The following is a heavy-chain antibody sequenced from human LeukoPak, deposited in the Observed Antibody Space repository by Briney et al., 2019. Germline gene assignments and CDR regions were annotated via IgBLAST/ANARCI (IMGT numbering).Heavy chain of an antibody. V-gene: IGHV4-59*12. D-gene: IGHD4/OR15-4a*01. Sequence: KSSETLSLTCTVSGVSISSYYWSWIRQPPGKGLEWIGYISYSGSTNYNPSLKSRVTISADTSKNQISLRLASVTAADTAVYYCARIPPATRVTMVGNYYYYMDVWGKGTTVTVSS. CDR3: ARIPPATRVTMVGNYYYYMDV. J-gene: IGHJ6*03. CDR1: GVSISSYY. CDR2: ISYSGST.